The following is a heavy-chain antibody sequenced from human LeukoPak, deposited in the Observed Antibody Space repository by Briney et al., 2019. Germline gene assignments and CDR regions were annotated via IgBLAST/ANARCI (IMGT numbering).Heavy chain of an antibody. CDR1: GFTFSSYA. Sequence: GGSLRLSCAASGFTFSSYAMSWVRQAPGKGLEWVSAITGTGGSTYYVASVKGRFTVSRDNSKNTLYLQMNSLRAEDTAVYYCARDPVTIFGVVIPYWGQGTLVTVSS. D-gene: IGHD3-3*01. V-gene: IGHV3-23*01. CDR2: ITGTGGST. J-gene: IGHJ4*02. CDR3: ARDPVTIFGVVIPY.